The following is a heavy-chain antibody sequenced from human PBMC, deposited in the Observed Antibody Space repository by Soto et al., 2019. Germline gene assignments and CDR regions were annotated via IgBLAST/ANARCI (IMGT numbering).Heavy chain of an antibody. V-gene: IGHV5-51*01. D-gene: IGHD4-4*01. CDR1: GNSFNNW. CDR2: IYPGDSDT. Sequence: GESLKISCKGLGNSFNNWIGWVRQMPGKGLEWMGIIYPGDSDTRYSPSFQGQVTISADKSISTAYLQWSSLKASDTAMYYCARWPSNSNFDYWGQGTLVTVSS. CDR3: ARWPSNSNFDY. J-gene: IGHJ4*02.